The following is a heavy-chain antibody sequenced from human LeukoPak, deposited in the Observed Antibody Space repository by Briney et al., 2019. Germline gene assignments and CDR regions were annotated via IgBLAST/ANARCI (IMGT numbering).Heavy chain of an antibody. D-gene: IGHD6-19*01. J-gene: IGHJ4*02. CDR2: INPNSGGT. Sequence: ASVKVSCKASGYTFTGYYMHWVRQAPGQGLEWMGWINPNSGGTNYAQKFQGRVTMTRDTSISTAYMELSRLRSDDTAVYYCARDNIAVAGVDYWGQGTLVTVSS. V-gene: IGHV1-2*02. CDR3: ARDNIAVAGVDY. CDR1: GYTFTGYY.